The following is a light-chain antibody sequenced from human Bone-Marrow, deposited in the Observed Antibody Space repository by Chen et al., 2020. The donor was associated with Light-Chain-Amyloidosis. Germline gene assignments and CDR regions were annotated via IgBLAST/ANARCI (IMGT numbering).Light chain of an antibody. CDR3: KHPTRFPT. V-gene: IGKV2-40*01. CDR1: QSLMHSNGYTF. CDR2: RVS. Sequence: DIVMTQIPPSLPVNPGEPASISCRSCQSLMHSNGYTFLHWYLQKPGKSPQLLINRVSNHLPGVPDRSSGGGSSSDIPPRISLVQADVLGVYYNKHPTRFPTFGPGTKVEI. J-gene: IGKJ3*01.